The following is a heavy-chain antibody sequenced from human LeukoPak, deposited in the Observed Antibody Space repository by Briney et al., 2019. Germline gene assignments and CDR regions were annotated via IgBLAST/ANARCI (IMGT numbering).Heavy chain of an antibody. CDR2: IYSNGST. Sequence: PSQTLSLTCTVSGGSISSGSYYWNWIRQPAGKGLEWIGRIYSNGSTNYNPCLKSRVTISADTSKKQFSLRLRFVTAADTAVYYCARRGDVWGQGTTVTVSS. J-gene: IGHJ6*02. CDR3: ARRGDV. CDR1: GGSISSGSYY. V-gene: IGHV4-61*02.